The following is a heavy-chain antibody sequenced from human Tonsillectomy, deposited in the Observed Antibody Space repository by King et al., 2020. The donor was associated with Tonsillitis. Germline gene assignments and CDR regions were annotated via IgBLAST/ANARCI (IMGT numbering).Heavy chain of an antibody. J-gene: IGHJ4*02. CDR1: GFTFSSYD. CDR3: ARDRDDYIFDY. V-gene: IGHV3-33*05. D-gene: IGHD4/OR15-4a*01. Sequence: VQLVESGGGVVQPGRSLRLSCAASGFTFSSYDMHWVRQAPGKGLEWVAVISYDGSNKYYADSVQGRFTISRDNSKNTLYLQMHSLRAEDPAVYYCARDRDDYIFDYWGQGTLVTVSS. CDR2: ISYDGSNK.